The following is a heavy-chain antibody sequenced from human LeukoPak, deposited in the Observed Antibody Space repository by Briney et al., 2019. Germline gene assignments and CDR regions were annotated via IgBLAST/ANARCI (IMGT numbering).Heavy chain of an antibody. Sequence: GGSLRLSCAASGIIVSSNYMTWVRQPPGKGLEWVSVMYTLGDTYYADSVRGRFTISRDSSKNTLYLQMNSLRAEDTAVYYCAGYGGRYPYYMDVWGKGTTVTISS. D-gene: IGHD1-26*01. J-gene: IGHJ6*03. CDR1: GIIVSSNY. CDR2: MYTLGDT. V-gene: IGHV3-66*01. CDR3: AGYGGRYPYYMDV.